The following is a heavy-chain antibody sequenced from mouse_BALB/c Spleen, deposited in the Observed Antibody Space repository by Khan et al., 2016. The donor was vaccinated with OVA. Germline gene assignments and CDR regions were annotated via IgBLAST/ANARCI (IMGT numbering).Heavy chain of an antibody. V-gene: IGHV5-9*03. D-gene: IGHD2-1*01. Sequence: EVELVEPGGGLVKPGGSLKLSCAASGFTFSSYTMSWIRQTPEKRLEWVATIGSGGDNTYYPDSVTGRFTISRDNAKNNLYLQMSSLRSEDTALQYCARSNYGNFAYWGQGTLVTVAA. CDR3: ARSNYGNFAY. J-gene: IGHJ3*01. CDR2: IGSGGDNT. CDR1: GFTFSSYT.